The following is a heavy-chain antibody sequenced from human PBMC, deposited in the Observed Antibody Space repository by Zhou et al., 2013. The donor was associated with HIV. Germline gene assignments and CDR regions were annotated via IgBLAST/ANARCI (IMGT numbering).Heavy chain of an antibody. V-gene: IGHV1-46*01. D-gene: IGHD6-19*01. CDR3: ARDQITAKASGCEY. Sequence: QVQLVQPGGEVKKPGASVKVSCKASGYTFTTYSIHWVRQAPGQGLEWMGIINPSGGSTNYAQKFQGRVTMTRDTSTSTVYLDLSSLRSEDTAVYYCARDQITAKASGCEYWGQGNPGPPSPQ. CDR2: INPSGGST. CDR1: GYTFTTYS. J-gene: IGHJ4*02.